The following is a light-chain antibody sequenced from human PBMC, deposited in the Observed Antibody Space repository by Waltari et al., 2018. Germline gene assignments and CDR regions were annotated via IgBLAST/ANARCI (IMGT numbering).Light chain of an antibody. V-gene: IGLV2-11*01. CDR2: DFT. Sequence: QSALTQPRSVSGSPGHAVAISCPGTRSEVGGYNYVSWYQQHPGKAPTLIIYDFTERPSGVPDRFSGSKSGNTASLTVSGLQAEDEADYYCFSFAAGDAYVFGTGTKVSVL. J-gene: IGLJ1*01. CDR3: FSFAAGDAYV. CDR1: RSEVGGYNY.